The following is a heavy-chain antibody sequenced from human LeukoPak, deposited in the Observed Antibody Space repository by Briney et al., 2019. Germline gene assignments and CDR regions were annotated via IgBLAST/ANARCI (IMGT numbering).Heavy chain of an antibody. CDR3: AKDPRTLSYYFDY. J-gene: IGHJ4*02. CDR2: IRYDGSNK. Sequence: GGSLRLSCAASGFTFSTYGMHWVRQAPGKGLEWVVFIRYDGSNKYYADSVKGRFTISRDNSRDTLYLQMNSLRAEDTAVYYCAKDPRTLSYYFDYWGQGTLVTVSS. D-gene: IGHD1-14*01. CDR1: GFTFSTYG. V-gene: IGHV3-30*02.